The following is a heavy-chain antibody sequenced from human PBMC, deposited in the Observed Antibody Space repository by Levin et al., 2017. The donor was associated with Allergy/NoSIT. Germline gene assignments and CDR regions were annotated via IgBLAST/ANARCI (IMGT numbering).Heavy chain of an antibody. CDR3: ARDLNWNYGVEFDY. V-gene: IGHV3-7*01. CDR1: GFTFTSYA. Sequence: GGSLRLSCAASGFTFTSYAITWVRQAPGKGLEWVANIKQDGSEKYYVDSVKGRFTISRDNAKNSLYLQMNSLRAEDTAVYYCARDLNWNYGVEFDYWGQGTLVTVSS. J-gene: IGHJ4*02. D-gene: IGHD1-7*01. CDR2: IKQDGSEK.